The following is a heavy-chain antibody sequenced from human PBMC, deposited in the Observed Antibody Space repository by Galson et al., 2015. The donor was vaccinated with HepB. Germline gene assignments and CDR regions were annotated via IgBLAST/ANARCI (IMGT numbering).Heavy chain of an antibody. CDR3: ARYCSSTGYYKRSFDC. J-gene: IGHJ4*02. CDR2: IYYTGTT. D-gene: IGHD2-2*02. CDR1: GGSISSSDYY. Sequence: TLSLTCTVSGGSISSSDYYWSWIRQPPGKGLEWIGYIYYTGTTHYNPSLKSRVTISVDTSKNQFSLKMNSVTAADTAVYYCARYCSSTGYYKRSFDCWGQGTLVTVSS. V-gene: IGHV4-30-4*01.